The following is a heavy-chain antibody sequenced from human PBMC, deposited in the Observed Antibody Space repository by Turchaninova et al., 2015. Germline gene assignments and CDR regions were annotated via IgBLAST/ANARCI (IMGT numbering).Heavy chain of an antibody. J-gene: IGHJ4*02. CDR1: GLTFNTYS. Sequence: EVKLVESGGGLGKPGGSLAPYCAASGLTFNTYSMNWVRQAPGKGLAWFSSISHDSNYIDYADSVKGRFTVSRDNAKNSLYLQMNSLRAEDTAVYHYARDFSGWSRDYWGQGTLVTVSS. D-gene: IGHD6-19*01. CDR2: ISHDSNYI. V-gene: IGHV3-21*01. CDR3: ARDFSGWSRDY.